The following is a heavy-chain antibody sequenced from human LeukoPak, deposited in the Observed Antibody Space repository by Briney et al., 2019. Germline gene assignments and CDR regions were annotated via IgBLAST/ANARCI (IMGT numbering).Heavy chain of an antibody. J-gene: IGHJ4*02. D-gene: IGHD1-20*01. CDR3: ARGQYNWNY. V-gene: IGHV4-59*01. Sequence: SETLSLTCTVSGDSISYHWSWIRQPPLKGLEWLGYIYYSGSTNYNPPLKSRVNISVDTSKNQFSLKLRSVTAADTAVYYCARGQYNWNYWGQGTLVTVSS. CDR2: IYYSGST. CDR1: GDSISYH.